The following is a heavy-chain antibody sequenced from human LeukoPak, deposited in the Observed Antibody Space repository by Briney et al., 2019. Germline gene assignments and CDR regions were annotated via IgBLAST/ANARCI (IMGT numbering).Heavy chain of an antibody. V-gene: IGHV1-18*01. CDR2: ISTYNGNT. J-gene: IGHJ4*02. Sequence: ASVKVSCKASGYTFTDYGVRWVRQAPGQGLEWMGWISTYNGNTHYVQNLQDRVAMTTDASTSTAFMELRSLRSDDTAVYYCARVLGRLIAEAGDDYWGQGTLVTVSS. CDR1: GYTFTDYG. CDR3: ARVLGRLIAEAGDDY. D-gene: IGHD6-19*01.